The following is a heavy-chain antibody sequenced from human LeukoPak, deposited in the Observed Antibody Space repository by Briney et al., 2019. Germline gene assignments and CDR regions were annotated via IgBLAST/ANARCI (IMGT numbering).Heavy chain of an antibody. D-gene: IGHD6-13*01. CDR3: AKDMGIAAAGTYLDY. CDR1: GFTFDDYT. V-gene: IGHV3-43*01. J-gene: IGHJ4*02. CDR2: ISWDGGST. Sequence: GGSLRLSCAASGFTFDDYTMHWVRQAPGRGLEWVSLISWDGGSTYYADSVKGRFTISRDNSKNSLYLQMSSLRTEDTALYYCAKDMGIAAAGTYLDYWGQGTLVTVSS.